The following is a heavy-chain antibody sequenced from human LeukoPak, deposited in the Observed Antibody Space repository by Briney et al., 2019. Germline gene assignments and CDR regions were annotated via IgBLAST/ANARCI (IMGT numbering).Heavy chain of an antibody. Sequence: GGSLRLSCAASGFTFSSCAMTWVRQAPGKGLEWVSGISGSGGNTYYADSVKGRFTISRDNSKNTLYLQMNSLRVEDTAMYFCAKDIQLSTWGLGTMVTVSS. CDR3: AKDIQLST. V-gene: IGHV3-23*01. CDR1: GFTFSSCA. D-gene: IGHD5-24*01. CDR2: ISGSGGNT. J-gene: IGHJ3*01.